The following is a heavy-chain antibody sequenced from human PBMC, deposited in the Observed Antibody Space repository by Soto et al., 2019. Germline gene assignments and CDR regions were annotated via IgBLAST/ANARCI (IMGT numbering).Heavy chain of an antibody. Sequence: EVQLLESGGGLVQPGGSLRLSCAASGFIFRNYAMSWVRQAPGKGLEWVSAISGSAGSRYYADSVKDRFTISRDNSKNTLYLQINSLRPEDTPVYYCANNAYPHGHPDYWCQGTLVTVSS. D-gene: IGHD2-2*02. V-gene: IGHV3-23*01. CDR2: ISGSAGSR. J-gene: IGHJ4*02. CDR3: ANNAYPHGHPDY. CDR1: GFIFRNYA.